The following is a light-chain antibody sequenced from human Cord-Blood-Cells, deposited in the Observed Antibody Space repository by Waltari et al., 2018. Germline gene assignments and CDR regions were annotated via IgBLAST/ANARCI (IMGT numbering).Light chain of an antibody. Sequence: QSALTQPASVSGSPGQSITISCTGTSSDVGGYNYVSWYQQHPGKAPKLMIYDVSNRPSGLSNRFSVSKSGNTASLTISGLQAEDEADYYCSSYTSSSTWVFGGGTKLTVL. V-gene: IGLV2-14*03. CDR2: DVS. CDR1: SSDVGGYNY. CDR3: SSYTSSSTWV. J-gene: IGLJ3*02.